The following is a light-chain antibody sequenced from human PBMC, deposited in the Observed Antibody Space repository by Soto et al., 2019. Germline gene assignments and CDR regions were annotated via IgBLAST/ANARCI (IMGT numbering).Light chain of an antibody. J-gene: IGKJ1*01. CDR2: DAS. CDR3: QQYGGSPT. CDR1: QSVRSSY. V-gene: IGKV3-20*01. Sequence: EIVLTQSPGTLSLSPGERATLSCRASQSVRSSYLAWYQQKPGQPPRLLIYDASNRATGVTDRFSGSGSGTDFTLAISRLEPEDFAVYYCQQYGGSPTFGLGTKVEIK.